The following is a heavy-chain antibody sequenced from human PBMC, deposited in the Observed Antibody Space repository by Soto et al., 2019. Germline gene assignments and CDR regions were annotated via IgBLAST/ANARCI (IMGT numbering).Heavy chain of an antibody. J-gene: IGHJ4*02. V-gene: IGHV4-31*03. CDR2: IYYSGST. CDR3: ARRVAAGPVDY. CDR1: GGSISSGGYY. Sequence: QVQLQESGPGLVKPSQTLSLTCTVSGGSISSGGYYWSWIRHHPGKGLEWIGYIYYSGSTYYNPSLKSRVTISVDTSKNQFYLKLSSVTAADTAVYYCARRVAAGPVDYWGQGTLVTVSS. D-gene: IGHD6-6*01.